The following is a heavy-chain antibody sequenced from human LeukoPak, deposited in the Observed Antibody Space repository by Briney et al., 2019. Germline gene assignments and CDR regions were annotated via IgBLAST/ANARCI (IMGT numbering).Heavy chain of an antibody. CDR1: GYTFTHYY. Sequence: GASVTVSYKASGYTFTHYYIHWVRQAPGQGLEWMGIINPSGGSTSYAQKLQGRVTMTRDTSTSTVYMELSSLRSEDTAVYYCARDPERGRDGYYFDYWGQGTLVTVSS. V-gene: IGHV1-46*01. CDR2: INPSGGST. D-gene: IGHD5-24*01. J-gene: IGHJ4*02. CDR3: ARDPERGRDGYYFDY.